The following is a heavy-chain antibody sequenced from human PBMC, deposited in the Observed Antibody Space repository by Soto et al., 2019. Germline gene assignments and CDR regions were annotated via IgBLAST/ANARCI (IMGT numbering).Heavy chain of an antibody. J-gene: IGHJ4*02. CDR2: NSAYNGNT. CDR1: GYTFTSYG. D-gene: IGHD6-19*01. V-gene: IGHV1-18*01. Sequence: QVQLVQSGAEVKKPGASVKVSCKASGYTFTSYGISWVRQAPGQGLEWMGWNSAYNGNTNYAQKHQGTVTMTTDTSTSTAYMGRRSLRSDDTAVYYCARGRWGDSSGWGTFDYGGQGTLVTVSS. CDR3: ARGRWGDSSGWGTFDY.